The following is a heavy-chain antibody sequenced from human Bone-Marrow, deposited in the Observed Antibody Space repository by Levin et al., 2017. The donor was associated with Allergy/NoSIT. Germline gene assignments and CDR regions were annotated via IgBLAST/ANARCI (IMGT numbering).Heavy chain of an antibody. D-gene: IGHD2-21*01. J-gene: IGHJ4*02. CDR2: IYHSGST. Sequence: PSETLSLTCTVSGYSISSGYYWGWIRQPPGKGLEWIGSIYHSGSTYYNPSLKSRVTISVDTSKNQFSLKLSSVTAADTAVYYCARVEGGDVGFDYWGQGTLVTVSS. CDR3: ARVEGGDVGFDY. V-gene: IGHV4-38-2*02. CDR1: GYSISSGYY.